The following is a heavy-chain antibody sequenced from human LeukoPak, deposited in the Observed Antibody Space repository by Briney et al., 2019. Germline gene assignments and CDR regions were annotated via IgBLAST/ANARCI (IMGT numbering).Heavy chain of an antibody. CDR1: XGXXSSXY. CDR2: XYYSGST. J-gene: IGHJ4*02. V-gene: IGHV4-59*01. CDR3: ARGGGEPAYCGGDCYSADY. D-gene: IGHD2-21*02. Sequence: PSXTLSLTCTVSXGXXSSXYWSWIXQXPGKGXXWXGXXYYSGSTNYNPSLKSRVTISVDTSKNQFSLKLSSATAADAAVYYCARGGGEPAYCGGDCYSADYWGQGTLVTVSS.